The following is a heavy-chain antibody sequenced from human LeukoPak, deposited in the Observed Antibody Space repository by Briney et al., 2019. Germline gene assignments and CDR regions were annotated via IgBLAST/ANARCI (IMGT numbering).Heavy chain of an antibody. Sequence: MTGGSLRLPCAASGFSFSRAWMSWVRQAPGKGLEWVGRIKTKADGGTTDYAAPVKGRFTISRDDSKNTLYLQMNSLKTEDTAVYYCTTAYGSGSYWAYWGQGTLVSVSS. V-gene: IGHV3-15*01. J-gene: IGHJ4*02. CDR1: GFSFSRAW. D-gene: IGHD3-10*01. CDR3: TTAYGSGSYWAY. CDR2: IKTKADGGTT.